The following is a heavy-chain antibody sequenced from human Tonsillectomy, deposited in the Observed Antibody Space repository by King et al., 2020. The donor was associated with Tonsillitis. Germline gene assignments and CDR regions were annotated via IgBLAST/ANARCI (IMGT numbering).Heavy chain of an antibody. J-gene: IGHJ5*02. Sequence: VQLQESGPGLVKPSETLSLTCTVSGGSISSRSYYWGWIRQPPGKGLEWIGSIYYSGSAYYNPSLKSRVTISVDTSKNQFSLKLSSVTAADTAVYYCARHISSLDWLGWFVPWGQGTLVTVSS. CDR3: ARHISSLDWLGWFVP. V-gene: IGHV4-39*01. CDR2: IYYSGSA. D-gene: IGHD3-9*01. CDR1: GGSISSRSYY.